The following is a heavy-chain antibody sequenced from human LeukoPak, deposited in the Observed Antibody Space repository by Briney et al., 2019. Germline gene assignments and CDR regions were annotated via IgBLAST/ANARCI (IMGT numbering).Heavy chain of an antibody. CDR1: GFTFSSYS. CDR3: AKIRANIAAAGGFDY. J-gene: IGHJ4*02. CDR2: ISGSGGST. Sequence: GGSLRLSCAASGFTFSSYSMNWVRQAPGKGLEWVSAISGSGGSTYYADSVKGRFTISRDNSKNTLYLQMNSLRAEDTAVYYCAKIRANIAAAGGFDYWGQGTLVTVSS. D-gene: IGHD6-13*01. V-gene: IGHV3-23*01.